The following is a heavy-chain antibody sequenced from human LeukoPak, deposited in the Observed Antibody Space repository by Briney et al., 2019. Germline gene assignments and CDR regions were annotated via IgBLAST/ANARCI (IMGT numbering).Heavy chain of an antibody. J-gene: IGHJ4*02. CDR2: ISRSSDYI. V-gene: IGHV3-21*01. CDR3: ARDPPFIIGTTFFDY. Sequence: GGSLRLSCAASGFTFSSYSMNWVRQAPGKGLGWVSSISRSSDYIYYADSVKGRFTISRDNAKNSLYLQMNSLRAEDTAVYYCARDPPFIIGTTFFDYWGQGTLVTVSS. CDR1: GFTFSSYS. D-gene: IGHD1-20*01.